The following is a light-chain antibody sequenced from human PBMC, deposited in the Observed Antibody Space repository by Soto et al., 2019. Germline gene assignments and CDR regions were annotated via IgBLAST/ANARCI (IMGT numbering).Light chain of an antibody. CDR1: SGSVSTTYH. J-gene: IGLJ3*02. Sequence: QTVVTQEPPFSVSPGRTVTLTCGLSSGSVSTTYHPSWYQQTPGQAPRTLIYSTNTRSSGVPDRFSGSILGNKAALTITGAQADDESNYYCVLYMGSGIGVFGGGTKVTVL. CDR3: VLYMGSGIGV. V-gene: IGLV8-61*01. CDR2: STN.